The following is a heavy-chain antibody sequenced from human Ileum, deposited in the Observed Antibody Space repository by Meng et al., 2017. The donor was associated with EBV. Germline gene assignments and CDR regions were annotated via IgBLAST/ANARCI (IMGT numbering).Heavy chain of an antibody. J-gene: IGHJ4*02. CDR2: IYYSGST. CDR1: GGSIGSNY. Sequence: LPESGPGLVKPSVTLSPTCPVSGGSIGSNYWSWIRQPPGKGLEWIGYIYYSGSTNYNPSLKSRVTISVDTSKNQFSLNLSSVTAADTAVYYCARGGWSLDYWGQGTLVTVSS. CDR3: ARGGWSLDY. D-gene: IGHD2-15*01. V-gene: IGHV4-59*08.